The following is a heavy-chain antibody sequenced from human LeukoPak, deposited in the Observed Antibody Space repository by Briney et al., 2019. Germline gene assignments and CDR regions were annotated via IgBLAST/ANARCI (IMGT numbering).Heavy chain of an antibody. CDR3: AKDKYGSGAKEY. V-gene: IGHV3-21*04. CDR2: ISSSSSYI. Sequence: GGSLRLSCAASGFTFSSYSMNWVRQAPGKGLEWVSSISSSSSYIYYADSVKGRFTISRDNFKNTLYLQMNSLRADDTAVYYCAKDKYGSGAKEYWGQGTLVTVSS. CDR1: GFTFSSYS. J-gene: IGHJ4*02. D-gene: IGHD3-10*01.